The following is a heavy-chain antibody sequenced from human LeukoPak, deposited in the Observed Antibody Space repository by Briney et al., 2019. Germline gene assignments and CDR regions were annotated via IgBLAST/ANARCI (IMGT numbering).Heavy chain of an antibody. V-gene: IGHV1-2*02. D-gene: IGHD2-15*01. CDR1: GYTFTGYY. CDR3: GRDQNRYCSGGSGCSAGTRWFDP. Sequence: GASVKVSCKASGYTFTGYYMHWVRQAPGQGLEWMGWINPNSGVTNYAQKFQGRITMTRDTSISTGNMELSRLRSDDTAVYYCGRDQNRYCSGGSGCSAGTRWFDPWGQGTLVTVSS. J-gene: IGHJ5*02. CDR2: INPNSGVT.